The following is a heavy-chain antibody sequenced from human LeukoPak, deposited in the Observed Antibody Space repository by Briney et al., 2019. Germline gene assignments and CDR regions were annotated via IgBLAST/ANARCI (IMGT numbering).Heavy chain of an antibody. D-gene: IGHD5-24*01. CDR3: ARLPRRDGYNDAFDM. CDR2: VYYIGTT. CDR1: GGSIRSSSYY. J-gene: IGHJ3*02. Sequence: SETLSLTCTVSGGSIRSSSYYWGWIRQPPGKALESIGTVYYIGTTYYNPSLKGRVTISVETSKNQFSLTLNSVTAADTAVYYCARLPRRDGYNDAFDMWGQGTMVTVSS. V-gene: IGHV4-39*01.